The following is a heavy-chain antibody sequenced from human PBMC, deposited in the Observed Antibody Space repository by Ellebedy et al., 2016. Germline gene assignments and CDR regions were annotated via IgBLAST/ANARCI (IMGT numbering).Heavy chain of an antibody. CDR2: VYYSGST. J-gene: IGHJ4*02. D-gene: IGHD7-27*01. CDR1: GGSLTNRGAY. V-gene: IGHV4-61*08. CDR3: VADTSDWGPVFHS. Sequence: SETLSLTXTVSGGSLTNRGAYWSWIRQPPGRELEWIGYVYYSGSTKFNPSLKSRVTMSVDTSKSQFSLKLTSAPAADTAVYYCVADTSDWGPVFHSWGQGILVTVSS.